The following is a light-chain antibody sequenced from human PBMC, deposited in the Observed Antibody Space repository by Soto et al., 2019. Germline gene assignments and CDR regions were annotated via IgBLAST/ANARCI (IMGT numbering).Light chain of an antibody. CDR2: AAS. Sequence: TEMTQSPSSLSASVGDRVTITCRASQGIRNDLAWYQQKPGKAPKLLIYAASTLQGGVPSRFSGSGSGTDFTLTISRLEPEDFAVYYCQQYGSSPLTFGQGTKVDIK. CDR3: QQYGSSPLT. V-gene: IGKV1-17*01. J-gene: IGKJ1*01. CDR1: QGIRND.